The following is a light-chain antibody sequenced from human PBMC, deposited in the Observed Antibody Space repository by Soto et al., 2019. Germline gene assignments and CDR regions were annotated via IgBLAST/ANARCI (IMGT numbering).Light chain of an antibody. V-gene: IGKV1-5*01. J-gene: IGKJ1*01. CDR2: DAS. CDR3: QQYDSNWS. Sequence: DIQMTHSPSTLSARVGDRVTITCRASQSISSWLAWYQQKAGKAPKLLIYDASNMESGVPSRFSGSGSGTEFTLTISSLKPDDFATYYCQQYDSNWSFGQGTKVDIK. CDR1: QSISSW.